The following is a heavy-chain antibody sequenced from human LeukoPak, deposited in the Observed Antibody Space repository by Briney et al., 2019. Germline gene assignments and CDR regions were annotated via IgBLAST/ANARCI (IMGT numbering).Heavy chain of an antibody. J-gene: IGHJ4*02. Sequence: SETLSLTCTVSGGSINSYYWTWIRQPPGKGLEWIGFIFYSGTTNYNPSLKSRVTISVDTSKNQFSLELSSVTAADTAVYYCARGGWNKFDYWGQGTLVTVSS. CDR2: IFYSGTT. CDR1: GGSINSYY. CDR3: ARGGWNKFDY. D-gene: IGHD3-22*01. V-gene: IGHV4-59*01.